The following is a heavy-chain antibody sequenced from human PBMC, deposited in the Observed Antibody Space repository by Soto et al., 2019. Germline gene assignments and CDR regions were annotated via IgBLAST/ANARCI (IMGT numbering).Heavy chain of an antibody. J-gene: IGHJ6*02. CDR2: IIPILGIA. V-gene: IGHV1-69*02. CDR3: ARLMDSDGMDV. Sequence: QVQLVQSGAEVKKPGSSVKVSCKASGGTFSSYTISWVRQAPGQGLEWMGRIIPILGIANYAQKFQGRVTSTADKSTSTADMELSSLRSEDTAVYYCARLMDSDGMDVWGQWTTVTVSS. CDR1: GGTFSSYT. D-gene: IGHD1-26*01.